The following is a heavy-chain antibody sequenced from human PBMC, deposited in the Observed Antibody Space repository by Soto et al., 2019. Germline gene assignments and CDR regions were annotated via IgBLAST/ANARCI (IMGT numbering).Heavy chain of an antibody. Sequence: EVQLLESGGGLVQPGGSLRLSCAASGFTFSTYGMSWLRQAPGKGLEWVSCFSGSGGSTYYADSVKGRFTISRDNSKNTLSLQMNSLRAEDTAAYYCAKCGGLGTPRGSGTCYCPIDYWGQGTLVTVSS. V-gene: IGHV3-23*01. CDR1: GFTFSTYG. CDR3: AKCGGLGTPRGSGTCYCPIDY. D-gene: IGHD2-15*01. CDR2: FSGSGGST. J-gene: IGHJ4*02.